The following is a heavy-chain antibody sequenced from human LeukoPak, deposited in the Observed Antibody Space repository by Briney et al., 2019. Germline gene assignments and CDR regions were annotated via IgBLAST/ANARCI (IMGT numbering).Heavy chain of an antibody. CDR2: IYNDGSKT. J-gene: IGHJ4*02. CDR3: ARDGAYTIDY. CDR1: GFTFSNHW. V-gene: IGHV3-74*01. D-gene: IGHD3-16*01. Sequence: GGSLRLSCVASGFTFSNHWMHWVRQTPEKGLVWVSRIYNDGSKTTYADSVKGRFTISRDNAKSTVYLQMNSLRAEDTAVYYCARDGAYTIDYWGQGTLVTVSA.